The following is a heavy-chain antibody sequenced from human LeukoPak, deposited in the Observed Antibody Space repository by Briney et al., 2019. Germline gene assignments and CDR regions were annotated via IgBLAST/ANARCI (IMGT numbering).Heavy chain of an antibody. CDR1: GCTFSSYW. CDR3: ARQNDFRLDY. CDR2: IYPGDSDT. Sequence: GASLQISCKGSGCTFSSYWIGWVRQLPGKGLEWMGIIYPGDSDTRYSPSLQGQVTISVDTSIGTAYLQWSSLKASDTAIYYCARQNDFRLDYWGRGTLVTVSS. D-gene: IGHD3-3*01. J-gene: IGHJ4*02. V-gene: IGHV5-51*01.